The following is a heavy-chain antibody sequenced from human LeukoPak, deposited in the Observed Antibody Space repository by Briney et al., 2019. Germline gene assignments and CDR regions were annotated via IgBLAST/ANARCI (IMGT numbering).Heavy chain of an antibody. CDR3: ARHSGHFDS. CDR2: ISSSSSYI. Sequence: PGGSLRLSCAASGFTFSSYSMNWVRQAPGEGLEWVSSISSSSSYIYYVDSVKGRITISRDNAKNSLYLQVNSLRAEDTAVYYCARHSGHFDSWGQGTLVTVSS. J-gene: IGHJ4*02. V-gene: IGHV3-21*01. D-gene: IGHD2-21*01. CDR1: GFTFSSYS.